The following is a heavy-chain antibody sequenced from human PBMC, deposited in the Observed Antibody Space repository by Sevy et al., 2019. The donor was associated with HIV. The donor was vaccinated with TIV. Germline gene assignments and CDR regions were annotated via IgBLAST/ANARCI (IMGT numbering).Heavy chain of an antibody. CDR1: GGSITSLY. J-gene: IGHJ4*02. D-gene: IGHD1-26*01. CDR2: IYYNGHI. V-gene: IGHV4-59*08. CDR3: AGENXWGXXXX. Sequence: SETLSLTCTVSGGSITSLYWNWIRQPPGKGLEWIANIYYNGHINYNPSLKSRVTLSLDTSKNQFSLGLSSVTAADTAMYYCAGENXWGXXXXWGQGTLVTVSS.